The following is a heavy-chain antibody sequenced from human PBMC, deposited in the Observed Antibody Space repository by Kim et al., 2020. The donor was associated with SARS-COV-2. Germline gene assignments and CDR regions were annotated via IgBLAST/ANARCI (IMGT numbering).Heavy chain of an antibody. J-gene: IGHJ4*02. CDR2: INTGGGTT. CDR1: VYTFSSYA. Sequence: GGSLRLSCAASVYTFSSYALNWVRQAPGKGLEWVSTINTGGGTTNYAESVKGRFTISRDNSKNTLYLKMNSLRAEDTAVYYCAKLILSSGDYFAYWGQGTLVTVSS. V-gene: IGHV3-23*01. D-gene: IGHD2-15*01. CDR3: AKLILSSGDYFAY.